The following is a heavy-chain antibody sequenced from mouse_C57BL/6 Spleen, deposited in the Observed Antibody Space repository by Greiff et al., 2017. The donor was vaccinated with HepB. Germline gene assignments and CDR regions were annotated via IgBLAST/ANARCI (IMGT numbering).Heavy chain of an antibody. D-gene: IGHD1-1*01. Sequence: EVMLVESGGGLVKPGGSLKLSCAASGFTFSSYAMSWVRQTPEKRLEWVATISDGGSYTYYPDNVKGRFTISRDNAKNNLDLQMSHLKSEDTAVYYCARCLMTTVVASFAYWGQGTLVTVSA. J-gene: IGHJ3*01. V-gene: IGHV5-4*03. CDR3: ARCLMTTVVASFAY. CDR1: GFTFSSYA. CDR2: ISDGGSYT.